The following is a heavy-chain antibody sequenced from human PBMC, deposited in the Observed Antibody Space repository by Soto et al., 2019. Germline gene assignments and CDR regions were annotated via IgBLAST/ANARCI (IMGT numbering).Heavy chain of an antibody. D-gene: IGHD2-8*02. CDR2: ISRDGGTK. Sequence: QVQLVESGGGVVQPGRSLRLSCAFSGFTVSTYGMHWVCQAPGKGLEWVAVISRDGGTKYYADSVKGRFTISRDNSRNTLFLEMNSLRSDDMAVYYCTGEVASGYWGQGTLVTVSS. J-gene: IGHJ4*02. V-gene: IGHV3-30*03. CDR1: GFTVSTYG. CDR3: TGEVASGY.